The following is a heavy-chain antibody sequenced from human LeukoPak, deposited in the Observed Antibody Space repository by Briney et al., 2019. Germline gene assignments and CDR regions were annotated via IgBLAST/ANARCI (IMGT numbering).Heavy chain of an antibody. V-gene: IGHV3-30*18. CDR1: GFTFSSYA. J-gene: IGHJ4*02. D-gene: IGHD5-18*01. CDR2: ISYDGSNK. CDR3: AKDQGGYGHSAIDY. Sequence: PGGSLRLSCAASGFTFSSYAMSWVRQAPGKGLEWVAVISYDGSNKYYADSVKGRFTISRDNSKNTLYLQMNSLRAEDTAVYYCAKDQGGYGHSAIDYWGQGTLVTVSS.